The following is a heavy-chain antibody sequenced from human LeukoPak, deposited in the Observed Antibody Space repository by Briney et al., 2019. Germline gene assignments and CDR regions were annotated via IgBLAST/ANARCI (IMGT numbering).Heavy chain of an antibody. CDR1: GYTFTGYY. Sequence: GASVKVSCKASGYTFTGYYMHWVRQAPGQGLEWMGWINPNSGGTNYAQKFQGRVTMTRDTSISTAYMELSRLRSDDTAVYYCARGIVGATGNNAFDIWGQGTMVTVSS. J-gene: IGHJ3*02. D-gene: IGHD1-26*01. CDR3: ARGIVGATGNNAFDI. CDR2: INPNSGGT. V-gene: IGHV1-2*02.